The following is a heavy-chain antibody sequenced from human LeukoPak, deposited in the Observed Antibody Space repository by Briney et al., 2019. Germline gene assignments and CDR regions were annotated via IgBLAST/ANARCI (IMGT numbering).Heavy chain of an antibody. V-gene: IGHV4-59*01. J-gene: IGHJ6*02. Sequence: KPSETLSLTCTVSGGSISCYYWSWIRQPPGEGLEWVGYIYYSGSTNYNPSLKSRVTISVDTSKNQFSLKLSSVTAADTAVYYCARGVAAAGTFYYGMDVWGQGTTVTVSS. D-gene: IGHD6-13*01. CDR1: GGSISCYY. CDR3: ARGVAAAGTFYYGMDV. CDR2: IYYSGST.